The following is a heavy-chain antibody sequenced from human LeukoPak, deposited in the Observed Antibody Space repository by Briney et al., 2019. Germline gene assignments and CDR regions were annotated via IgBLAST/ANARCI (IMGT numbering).Heavy chain of an antibody. V-gene: IGHV3-23*01. CDR2: MSGSGGST. CDR1: GFTFSNYA. D-gene: IGHD6-19*01. CDR3: AKNQGQWLVPVGY. Sequence: GGSLRLSCAASGFTFSNYAMSWVRQAPGKGLEWVSSMSGSGGSTYYADSVKGRFTISRDNSKNTLYLQMNNLRAEDTALYYCAKNQGQWLVPVGYWGQGTLVTVSS. J-gene: IGHJ4*02.